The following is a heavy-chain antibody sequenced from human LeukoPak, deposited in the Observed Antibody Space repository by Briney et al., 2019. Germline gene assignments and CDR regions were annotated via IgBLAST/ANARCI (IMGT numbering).Heavy chain of an antibody. CDR3: ARVRGYALGTYNDAFDI. V-gene: IGHV1-18*01. D-gene: IGHD3-10*01. Sequence: GASVKVSCKASGYTFTSYGISWVRQAPGQGLEWMGWISRYKSNTKYAQKLQGRVTMTTDTSTSTAYMELRSLRYDDTAVYYCARVRGYALGTYNDAFDIWGQGTMVTVSS. CDR2: ISRYKSNT. J-gene: IGHJ3*02. CDR1: GYTFTSYG.